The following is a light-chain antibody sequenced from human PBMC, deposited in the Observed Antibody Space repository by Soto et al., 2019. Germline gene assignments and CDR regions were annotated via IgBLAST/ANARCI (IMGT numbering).Light chain of an antibody. J-gene: IGKJ2*01. CDR2: GAS. V-gene: IGKV3-15*01. Sequence: EIVMTQSPATLSVSPGERATLSCRASQSVSSNLASYQQKPGQAPRLLIYGASPRATGIPARFSGSGSGTEFTLPISSLQSEDFAVYYCQQYNNWPPMYTFGQGTKLEIK. CDR3: QQYNNWPPMYT. CDR1: QSVSSN.